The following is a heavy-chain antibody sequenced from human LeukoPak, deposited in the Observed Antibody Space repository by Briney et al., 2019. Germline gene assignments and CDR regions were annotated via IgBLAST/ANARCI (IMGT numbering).Heavy chain of an antibody. V-gene: IGHV4-34*01. J-gene: IGHJ4*02. CDR1: GGSFSGYY. CDR3: STGMLRGLAPVFLDY. Sequence: SETLSLTCAVYGGSFSGYYWSWIRQPPGKGLEWIEEINHSGSTNYNPSLKSRVTISLDTSKNQFSLNLRSVTAADTAVYYCSTGMLRGLAPVFLDYWGQGTLVTVSS. D-gene: IGHD3-10*01. CDR2: INHSGST.